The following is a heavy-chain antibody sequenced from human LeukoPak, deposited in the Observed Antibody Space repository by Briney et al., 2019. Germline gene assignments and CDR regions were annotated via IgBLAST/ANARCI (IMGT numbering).Heavy chain of an antibody. CDR3: ARVYSIRSFDY. V-gene: IGHV1-2*02. D-gene: IGHD2-15*01. CDR1: GYTFTSYY. Sequence: ASVKVSCQASGYTFTSYYMHWVRQAPGQGLEWMGWINPNSGDTNYAQKFQGRVTMTRNTSINTAYMELTRLTSDDTAVYCCARVYSIRSFDYWGQGTLVTVSS. J-gene: IGHJ4*02. CDR2: INPNSGDT.